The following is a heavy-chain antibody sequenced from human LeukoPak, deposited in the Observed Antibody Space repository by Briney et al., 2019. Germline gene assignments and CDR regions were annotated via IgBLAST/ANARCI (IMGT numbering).Heavy chain of an antibody. CDR3: ARVTGWWNNWFDP. CDR2: IYYSGST. D-gene: IGHD2-15*01. V-gene: IGHV4-39*07. Sequence: SETLSLTCTVSGGSISSGSYYWSWIRQPPGKGLEWIGSIYYSGSTYYNPSLKSRVTISVDTSKNQSSLKLSSVTAADTAVYYCARVTGWWNNWFDPWGQGTLVTVSS. CDR1: GGSISSGSYY. J-gene: IGHJ5*02.